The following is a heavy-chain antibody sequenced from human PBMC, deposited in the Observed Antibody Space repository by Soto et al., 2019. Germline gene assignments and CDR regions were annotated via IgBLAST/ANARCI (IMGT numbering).Heavy chain of an antibody. V-gene: IGHV3-11*05. CDR3: ARGLWYFDV. J-gene: IGHJ2*01. CDR2: ISRSGLYT. CDR1: GFPFSDYY. Sequence: QMQLVESGGGLVKPGGSLRLSCTTSGFPFSDYYMNWIRQAPGKGLAWVSYISRSGLYTNYSDSVKGRFTISRDTTKNSVYLQMNSLRAYDTAVYYCARGLWYFDVWGRGTLVTISS.